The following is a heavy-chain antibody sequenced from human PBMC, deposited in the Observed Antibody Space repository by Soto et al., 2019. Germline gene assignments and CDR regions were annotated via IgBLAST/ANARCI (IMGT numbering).Heavy chain of an antibody. CDR2: IYWDDDK. V-gene: IGHV2-5*02. D-gene: IGHD2-15*01. CDR3: AHRREEGCSGGSCYLDC. CDR1: GFSLSTSGVG. Sequence: QITLKESGPTLVKPTQTLTLTCTFSGFSLSTSGVGVGWIRQPPGKALEWLALIYWDDDKRYSPSLKSRLTITKDTSKNQVVLTMTNMDPVDTATYYCAHRREEGCSGGSCYLDCWGQGTLVTVSS. J-gene: IGHJ4*02.